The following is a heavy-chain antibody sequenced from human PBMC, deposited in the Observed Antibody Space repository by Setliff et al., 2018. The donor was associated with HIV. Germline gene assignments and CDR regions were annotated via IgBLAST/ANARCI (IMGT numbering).Heavy chain of an antibody. D-gene: IGHD3-10*01. CDR1: GGSISSSSYY. CDR2: IYYNGST. Sequence: SETLSLTCTVSGGSISSSSYYWGWIRQPPGKGLEWIGNIYYNGSTCSTPSLKSRVTISVDTSKNQFSLKLSSVTAADTAMYYCARRGGLVRGVITYYYMDVWGIGTTVTVSS. J-gene: IGHJ6*03. V-gene: IGHV4-39*01. CDR3: ARRGGLVRGVITYYYMDV.